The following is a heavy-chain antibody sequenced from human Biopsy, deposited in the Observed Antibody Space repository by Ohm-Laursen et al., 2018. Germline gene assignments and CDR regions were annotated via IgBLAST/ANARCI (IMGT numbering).Heavy chain of an antibody. Sequence: GSLRLSCSASGFTFSDYYMSWIRQAPGKGLKWVSYISSRTNTTYYADSVKGRFTISRDNAKSSLYLQMNRLRAEDTAVYYCARGSFAPDFWGQGTLVTVSS. CDR3: ARGSFAPDF. CDR2: ISSRTNTT. J-gene: IGHJ4*02. D-gene: IGHD2/OR15-2a*01. V-gene: IGHV3-11*01. CDR1: GFTFSDYY.